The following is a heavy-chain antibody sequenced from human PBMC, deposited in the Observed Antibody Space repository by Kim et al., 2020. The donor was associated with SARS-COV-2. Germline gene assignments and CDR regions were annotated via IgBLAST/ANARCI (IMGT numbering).Heavy chain of an antibody. J-gene: IGHJ4*02. Sequence: GGSLRLSCAASGFTFSAHALHWVRQAPGKGLEWVALIAYDGRHISYPDSVKGRFIISRDNTTSTLYLQMNSLRPEDTAVYYCLAAIGSRSFDHLGQGTLV. CDR3: LAAIGSRSFDH. V-gene: IGHV3-30*04. CDR2: IAYDGRHI. CDR1: GFTFSAHA. D-gene: IGHD3-10*01.